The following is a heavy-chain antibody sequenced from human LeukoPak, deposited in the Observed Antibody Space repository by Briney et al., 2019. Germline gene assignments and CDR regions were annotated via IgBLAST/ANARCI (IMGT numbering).Heavy chain of an antibody. CDR1: GGSISSGSYS. D-gene: IGHD7-27*01. J-gene: IGHJ4*02. CDR3: ARFSPRAMGNYFDF. V-gene: IGHV4-30-2*01. Sequence: SETLSLTCAVSGGSISSGSYSWSWIRQPPGKGLEWIGYIYPRGSTYYNPSLKSRVTMSLDRSANQFSLNLSSVTAADTAVYYCARFSPRAMGNYFDFWGQGTLVTVSS. CDR2: IYPRGST.